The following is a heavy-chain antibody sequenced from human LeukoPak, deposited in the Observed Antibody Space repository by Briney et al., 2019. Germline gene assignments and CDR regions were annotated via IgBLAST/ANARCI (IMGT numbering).Heavy chain of an antibody. CDR2: IYSGGST. J-gene: IGHJ4*02. D-gene: IGHD4/OR15-4a*01. CDR3: ARRAGAYSHPYDY. V-gene: IGHV3-66*04. CDR1: GFNVSANY. Sequence: GGSLRLSCAASGFNVSANYMSWVRQAPGKGLEWVSVIYSGGSTYYADSVKGRFTFSRDNSKNTLYLQMNSLRAEDTAVYYCARRAGAYSHPYDYWGQGTLVTVSS.